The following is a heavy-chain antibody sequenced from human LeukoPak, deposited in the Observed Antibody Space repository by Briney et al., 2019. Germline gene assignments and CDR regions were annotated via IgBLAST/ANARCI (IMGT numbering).Heavy chain of an antibody. V-gene: IGHV1-18*01. D-gene: IGHD2-15*01. Sequence: ASVNVSCKASGYTFTSYGISWVRQAPGQGLEGMGWISAYNGNTNYAQKLQGRVTMTTDRPTSTAYMELRSLRSDDTAVYYCARVGCSGGSCDYDYWGQGTLVTVSS. J-gene: IGHJ4*02. CDR2: ISAYNGNT. CDR1: GYTFTSYG. CDR3: ARVGCSGGSCDYDY.